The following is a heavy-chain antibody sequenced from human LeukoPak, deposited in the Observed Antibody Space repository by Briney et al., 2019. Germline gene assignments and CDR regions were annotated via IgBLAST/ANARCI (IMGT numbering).Heavy chain of an antibody. V-gene: IGHV3-7*01. Sequence: PGWSLRLSCAASGCTFGSSSMGWVHQAPGQGLQWVANINQDGSETYYVDSVKGRFTISRDNAKNSLYLQMDSLRADDSALYYCATRKCLGCQLFYLDYWGQGSLVTVSS. D-gene: IGHD3-16*01. J-gene: IGHJ4*02. CDR1: GCTFGSSS. CDR3: ATRKCLGCQLFYLDY. CDR2: INQDGSET.